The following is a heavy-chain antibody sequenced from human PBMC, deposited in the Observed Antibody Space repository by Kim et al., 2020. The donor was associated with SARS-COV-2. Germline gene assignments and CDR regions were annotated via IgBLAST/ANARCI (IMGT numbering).Heavy chain of an antibody. Sequence: SETLSLTCTVSGGSISSSSYYWGWIRQPPGKGLEWIGSIYYSGSTYYNPSLKSRVTISVDTSKNQFSLKLSSVTAADTAVYYCAREDGYLPYYYYGMDV. CDR1: GGSISSSSYY. CDR2: IYYSGST. V-gene: IGHV4-39*07. CDR3: AREDGYLPYYYYGMDV. J-gene: IGHJ6*01. D-gene: IGHD5-12*01.